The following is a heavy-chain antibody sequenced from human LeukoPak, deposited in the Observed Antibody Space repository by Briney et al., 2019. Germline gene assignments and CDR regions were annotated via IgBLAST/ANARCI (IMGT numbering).Heavy chain of an antibody. V-gene: IGHV4-34*01. J-gene: IGHJ4*02. CDR3: ARSRYYYDSSGYLDY. Sequence: PSETLSLTCAVYGGSFSGYYWSWIRQPPGKGLEWIGEINHSGSTNYNPSLKSRVTISVDTSKNQFPLKLSSVTAADTAVYYCARSRYYYDSSGYLDYWGQGTLVTVSS. CDR2: INHSGST. D-gene: IGHD3-22*01. CDR1: GGSFSGYY.